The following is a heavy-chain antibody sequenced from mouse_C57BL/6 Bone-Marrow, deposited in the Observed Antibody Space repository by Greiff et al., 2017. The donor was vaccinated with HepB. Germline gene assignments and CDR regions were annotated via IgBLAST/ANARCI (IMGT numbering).Heavy chain of an antibody. Sequence: VQLKESGPELVKPGASVKISCKASGYSFTGYYMNWVKQSPEKSLEWIGEINPSTGGTTYNQKFKAKATLTVDKSSSTAYMQLKSQTSEDSAVYYCARYDGYSYYAMDYWGQGTSVTVSS. J-gene: IGHJ4*01. CDR2: INPSTGGT. CDR1: GYSFTGYY. CDR3: ARYDGYSYYAMDY. V-gene: IGHV1-42*01. D-gene: IGHD2-3*01.